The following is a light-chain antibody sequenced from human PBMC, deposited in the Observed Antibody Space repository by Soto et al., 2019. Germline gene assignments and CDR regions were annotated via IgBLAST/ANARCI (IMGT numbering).Light chain of an antibody. CDR1: SSDVGGYNY. V-gene: IGLV2-14*01. J-gene: IGLJ3*02. Sequence: QSALTQPASVSESPGQSITISCTGTSSDVGGYNYVSWYQQHPGKAPKLMIYDVSSRPSGVSDRFSGSKSGNTASLTISGLQAEDEADYYCSSYTSTSNWVFGGGTKLTVL. CDR2: DVS. CDR3: SSYTSTSNWV.